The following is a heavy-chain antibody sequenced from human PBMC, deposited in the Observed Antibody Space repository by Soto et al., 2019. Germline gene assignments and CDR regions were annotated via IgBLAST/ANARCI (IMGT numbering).Heavy chain of an antibody. CDR2: SSGSGGNT. CDR3: AKRNYYDSRGYFYPYYFDY. V-gene: IGHV3-23*01. Sequence: EVQLLESGGGLVQPGESLRLYCAASGFTFSNYALSWVRQAPGKGLEWVSGSSGSGGNTYYADSVKGRFTISRDNSKNTLYLQMNSLRAEDTAVYYCAKRNYYDSRGYFYPYYFDYWGQGNLVTVSS. J-gene: IGHJ4*02. CDR1: GFTFSNYA. D-gene: IGHD3-22*01.